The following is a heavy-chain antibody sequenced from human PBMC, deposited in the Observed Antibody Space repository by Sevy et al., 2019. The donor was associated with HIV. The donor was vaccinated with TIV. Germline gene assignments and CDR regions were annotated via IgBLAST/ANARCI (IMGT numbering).Heavy chain of an antibody. CDR2: ISYSGGST. J-gene: IGHJ4*02. CDR1: GFTFSTYA. Sequence: GGSLRLSCAASGFTFSTYAMTWVRQAPGKGLEWVSVISYSGGSTYYADSVRGQFTISRDISKNTLYLQMNSLRVEDTAVYYCAKDRVSGTYYTGDFDYWGQGTLVTVSS. D-gene: IGHD3-10*01. V-gene: IGHV3-23*01. CDR3: AKDRVSGTYYTGDFDY.